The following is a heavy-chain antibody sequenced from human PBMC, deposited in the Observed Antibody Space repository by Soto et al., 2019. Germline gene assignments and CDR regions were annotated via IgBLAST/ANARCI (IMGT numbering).Heavy chain of an antibody. V-gene: IGHV3-48*04. Sequence: EVQLVESGGGLVQPGGSLRLSCTASGFTFTDHSMNWVRHAPGKGLEWLSYINDISNAIHYADSVKGRFAMSRDNAKKSVFLQMNSLRVEDKGVYYCARDRPTTFSADIWGQGTVVTVSS. CDR2: INDISNAI. CDR3: ARDRPTTFSADI. D-gene: IGHD5-12*01. J-gene: IGHJ3*02. CDR1: GFTFTDHS.